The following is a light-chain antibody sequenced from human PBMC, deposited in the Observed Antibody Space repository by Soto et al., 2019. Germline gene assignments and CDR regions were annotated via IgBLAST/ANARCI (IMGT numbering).Light chain of an antibody. CDR1: NIGSKS. CDR3: QVWDSSSDHDV. Sequence: GGNNIGSKSVHWYQQKPGQAPVLVIYYDXDRPSGIPERFSGSNSGNTATLTISRVEAGDEADYYCQVWDSSSDHDVFGTGTKLTVL. J-gene: IGLJ1*01. V-gene: IGLV3-21*04. CDR2: YDX.